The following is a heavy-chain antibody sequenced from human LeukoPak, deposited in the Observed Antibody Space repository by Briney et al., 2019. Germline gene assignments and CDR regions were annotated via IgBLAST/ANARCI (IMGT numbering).Heavy chain of an antibody. CDR2: IRYDGSNK. Sequence: PGGSLRLSCAASGFTFSSFDMHWVRQAPGKGLEWVAFIRYDGSNKYYADSVKGRFTISRDTSKNTLYLQMNSLRAEDTAVYYCAKDLNQYSSGWRGECFDFWGRGTLVTVSS. D-gene: IGHD6-19*01. CDR1: GFTFSSFD. V-gene: IGHV3-30*02. CDR3: AKDLNQYSSGWRGECFDF. J-gene: IGHJ2*01.